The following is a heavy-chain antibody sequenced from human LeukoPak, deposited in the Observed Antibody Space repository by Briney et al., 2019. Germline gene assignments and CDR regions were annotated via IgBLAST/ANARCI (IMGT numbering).Heavy chain of an antibody. CDR1: GDSINNYY. CDR3: ARPYYYGSGNYYNWYLDL. Sequence: PSETLSLTCTVSGDSINNYYWSWIRQPPGKGLEYTGYIYYSGSTNYNPSLKSRVTMSVDTSKNQFSLKLSSVTVADTAVYYCARPYYYGSGNYYNWYLDLWGRGTLVTVSS. CDR2: IYYSGST. D-gene: IGHD3-10*01. J-gene: IGHJ2*01. V-gene: IGHV4-59*01.